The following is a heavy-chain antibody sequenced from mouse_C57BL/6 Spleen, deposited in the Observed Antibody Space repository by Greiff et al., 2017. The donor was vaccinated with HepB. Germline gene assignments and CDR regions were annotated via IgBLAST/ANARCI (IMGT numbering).Heavy chain of an antibody. Sequence: EVQLQQSGPELVKPGASVKISCKASGYSFTGYYMRGVKQSHGNILDWIGYIYPYNGVSSYNKKFKGKATLTVDNSSSTAYMEHRSLTSADSAVYYCAKGGTGSYWYFDVWGTGTTVTVSS. J-gene: IGHJ1*03. D-gene: IGHD4-1*01. CDR3: AKGGTGSYWYFDV. V-gene: IGHV1-31*01. CDR2: IYPYNGVS. CDR1: GYSFTGYY.